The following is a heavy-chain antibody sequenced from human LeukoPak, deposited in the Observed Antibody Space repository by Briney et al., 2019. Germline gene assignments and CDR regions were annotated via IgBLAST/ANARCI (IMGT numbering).Heavy chain of an antibody. CDR1: GFTFSSYA. J-gene: IGHJ3*02. CDR3: ARGDYYDSSGLGAFDI. V-gene: IGHV4-34*01. CDR2: INHSGST. Sequence: SGGSLRLSCAASGFTFSSYAMSWVRQAPGKGLEWIGEINHSGSTNYNPSLKSRVTISVDTSKNQFSLKLSSVTAADTAVYYCARGDYYDSSGLGAFDIWGQGTMVTVSS. D-gene: IGHD3-22*01.